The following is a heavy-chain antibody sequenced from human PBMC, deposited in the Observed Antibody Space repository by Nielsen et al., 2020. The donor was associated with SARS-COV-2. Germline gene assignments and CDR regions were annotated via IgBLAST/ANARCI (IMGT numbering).Heavy chain of an antibody. D-gene: IGHD3-16*01. V-gene: IGHV3-11*06. CDR3: ARGRNTYAYEHQFYYGMDV. CDR2: ISSGSSYI. CDR1: GFTFSDYY. J-gene: IGHJ6*02. Sequence: GESLKISCAASGFTFSDYYMSWIRQAPGKGLEWVSSISSGSSYIYYADSVKGRFTISRDNAKNSLDLQMNSLRAEDTAVYYCARGRNTYAYEHQFYYGMDVWGQGTTVIVSS.